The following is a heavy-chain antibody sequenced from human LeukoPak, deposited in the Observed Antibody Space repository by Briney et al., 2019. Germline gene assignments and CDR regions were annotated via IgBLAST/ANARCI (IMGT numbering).Heavy chain of an antibody. CDR2: INHSGST. D-gene: IGHD3-3*01. V-gene: IGHV4-34*01. CDR3: ARVGGYYQFDY. CDR1: GGSFSGYY. J-gene: IGHJ4*02. Sequence: SETLSLTCAVYGGSFSGYYWSWIRQPPGKGLEWIGEINHSGSTNYNPSLKSRVTISVGTSKNQFSLKLSSVTAADTAVYYCARVGGYYQFDYWGQGTLVTVSS.